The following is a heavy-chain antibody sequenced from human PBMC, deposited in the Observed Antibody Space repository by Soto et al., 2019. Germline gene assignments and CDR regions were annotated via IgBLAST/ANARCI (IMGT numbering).Heavy chain of an antibody. CDR1: GGSFSGYY. CDR3: ARGTVTTHYYYYMDV. D-gene: IGHD4-4*01. Sequence: LSETLSLTCAVYGGSFSGYYWSWIRQPPGKGLEWVGEINHSGSTNYNPSLKSRVTISVDTSKNQFSLKLSSVTAADTAVYYCARGTVTTHYYYYMDVWGEGTTVTVSS. CDR2: INHSGST. V-gene: IGHV4-34*01. J-gene: IGHJ6*03.